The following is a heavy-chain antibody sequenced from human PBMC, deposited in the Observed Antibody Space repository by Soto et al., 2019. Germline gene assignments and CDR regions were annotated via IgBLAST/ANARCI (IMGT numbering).Heavy chain of an antibody. CDR1: GFPLSDYT. D-gene: IGHD3-16*01. CDR2: IAYDESHV. CDR3: ARELPPKAIWGFMFS. J-gene: IGHJ5*02. V-gene: IGHV3-30-3*01. Sequence: PGGSMTLSCAASGFPLSDYTLNWVRQVQGKGLEWLAIIAYDESHVDYADSVKGRFTISRDNSNNTLYFQMNSLRADDTGVYFCARELPPKAIWGFMFSCGQGTLFTVSS.